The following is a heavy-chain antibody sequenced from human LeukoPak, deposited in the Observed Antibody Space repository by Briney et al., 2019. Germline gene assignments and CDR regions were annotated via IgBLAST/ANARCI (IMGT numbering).Heavy chain of an antibody. J-gene: IGHJ6*02. CDR1: GYTFTSYG. CDR2: ISAYNGNT. Sequence: ASVKVSCKASGYTFTSYGISWVRQAPGQGLEWMGWISAYNGNTSYAQKLQGRVTMTTDTSTSTAYMELRSLRSDDTAVYYCARYYGSGSYIFYYYGMDVWGQGTTVTVSS. CDR3: ARYYGSGSYIFYYYGMDV. D-gene: IGHD3-10*01. V-gene: IGHV1-18*01.